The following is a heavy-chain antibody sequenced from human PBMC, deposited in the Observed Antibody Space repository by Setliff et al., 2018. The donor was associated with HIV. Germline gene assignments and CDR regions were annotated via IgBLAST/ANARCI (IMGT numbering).Heavy chain of an antibody. Sequence: SETLSLTCTVSGGSMMNSYWTWIRQPAGKGLEWIGRVYTTGSTNYNPSFKRPLTVSLDMSKNQFSLKLGSMAAADTAVYYCARAGDCTEASCPKARFDPWGPGILVTVSS. CDR2: VYTTGST. V-gene: IGHV4-4*07. CDR1: GGSMMNSY. J-gene: IGHJ5*02. CDR3: ARAGDCTEASCPKARFDP. D-gene: IGHD2-8*02.